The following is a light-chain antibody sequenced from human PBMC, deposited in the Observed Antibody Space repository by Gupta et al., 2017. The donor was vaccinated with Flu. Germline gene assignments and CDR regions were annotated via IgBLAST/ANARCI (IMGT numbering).Light chain of an antibody. CDR3: LLSYSGAHVV. Sequence: QAVVTQVPSLTVSPGGTVTLTCGSSTGAVTSGHYPYWFQQKPSQAPRTLIYDTSNKHSWTPARFSGSLLGGKAALTLSGAQPEDEAEYYCLLSYSGAHVVFGGGTKLTVL. CDR2: DTS. CDR1: TGAVTSGHY. J-gene: IGLJ2*01. V-gene: IGLV7-46*01.